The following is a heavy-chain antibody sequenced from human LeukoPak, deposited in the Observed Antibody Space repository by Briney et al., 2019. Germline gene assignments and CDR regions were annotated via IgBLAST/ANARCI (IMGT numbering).Heavy chain of an antibody. J-gene: IGHJ5*02. CDR3: ARESYDFWSGYYFSGGDKYNWFDP. D-gene: IGHD3-3*01. CDR1: GKTLSDLS. CDR2: SDPEDGER. V-gene: IGHV1-24*01. Sequence: ASVKVSCKVSGKTLSDLSIHWLRQPPGKGLEGLGGSDPEDGERIYAQMFQGRVTMTEDTSIDTAYMELSSLRSDDTAVYYCARESYDFWSGYYFSGGDKYNWFDPWGQGTLVTVSS.